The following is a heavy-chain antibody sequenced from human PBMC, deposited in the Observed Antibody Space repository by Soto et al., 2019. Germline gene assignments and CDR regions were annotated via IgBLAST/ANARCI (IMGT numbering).Heavy chain of an antibody. CDR1: GFTFSSYS. V-gene: IGHV3-48*02. J-gene: IGHJ3*02. D-gene: IGHD3-22*01. CDR2: ISSSSSTI. Sequence: GGSLRLSCAASGFTFSSYSMNWVRQAPGKGLEWVSYISSSSSTIYYADSVKGRFTISRDNAKNSLYLQMNSLRDEDTAVYYCAPMIVVVITPHDAFDIWGQGTMVTVSS. CDR3: APMIVVVITPHDAFDI.